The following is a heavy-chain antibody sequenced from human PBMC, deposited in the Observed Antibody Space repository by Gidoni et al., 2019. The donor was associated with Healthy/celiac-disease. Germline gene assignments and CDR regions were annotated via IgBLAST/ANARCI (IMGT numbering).Heavy chain of an antibody. CDR1: GFTFSSYA. Sequence: EVQLLESGGGLVQTGGSLRLSCAASGFTFSSYAMSWVRQAPGKGLEWVSAISGSGGSTYYADSVKGRFTISRDNSKNTLYLQMNSLRAEDTAVYYCAKYWAMVVAATHFDYWGQGTLVTVSS. CDR2: ISGSGGST. CDR3: AKYWAMVVAATHFDY. D-gene: IGHD2-15*01. J-gene: IGHJ4*02. V-gene: IGHV3-23*01.